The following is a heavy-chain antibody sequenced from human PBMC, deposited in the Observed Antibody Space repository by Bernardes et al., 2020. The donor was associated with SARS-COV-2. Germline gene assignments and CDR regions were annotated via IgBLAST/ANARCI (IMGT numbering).Heavy chain of an antibody. CDR2: IYYSGST. CDR3: ARQDIGAIFGVVITPAGMDV. V-gene: IGHV4-59*08. D-gene: IGHD3-3*01. CDR1: GGSISSYY. Sequence: TLSLTCTVSGGSISSYYWSWIRQPPGKGLEWIGYIYYSGSTNYNPSLKSRVTISVDTSKNQFSLKLSSVTAADTAVYYCARQDIGAIFGVVITPAGMDVWGQGTTVTVYS. J-gene: IGHJ6*02.